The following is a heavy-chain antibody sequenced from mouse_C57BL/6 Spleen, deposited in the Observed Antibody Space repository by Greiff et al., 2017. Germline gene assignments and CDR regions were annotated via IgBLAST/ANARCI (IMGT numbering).Heavy chain of an antibody. V-gene: IGHV5-4*01. CDR1: GFTFSSYA. J-gene: IGHJ3*01. Sequence: VQLKESGGGLVKPGGSLKLSCAASGFTFSSYAMSWVRQTPEKRLEWVATISDGGSYTYYPDNVKGRFTISRDNAKNNLYLQMSHLKSEDTAMYYCARERDYVFAYWGQGTLVTVSA. CDR3: ARERDYVFAY. D-gene: IGHD1-1*01. CDR2: ISDGGSYT.